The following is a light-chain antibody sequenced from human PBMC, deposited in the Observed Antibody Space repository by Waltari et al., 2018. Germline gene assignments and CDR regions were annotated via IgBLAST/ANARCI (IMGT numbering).Light chain of an antibody. Sequence: QLVLTQSPSASASLGASVKLTRPLSRGHRSNVIAWRPRQPEKGPRYLMKVNSDGSHSTGDEIPDRFSGSSSGAERYLTSASVQSEDEADYYCQTGGHGTWVFGGGTKLTVL. J-gene: IGLJ3*02. CDR3: QTGGHGTWV. CDR2: VNSDGSH. V-gene: IGLV4-69*01. CDR1: RGHRSNV.